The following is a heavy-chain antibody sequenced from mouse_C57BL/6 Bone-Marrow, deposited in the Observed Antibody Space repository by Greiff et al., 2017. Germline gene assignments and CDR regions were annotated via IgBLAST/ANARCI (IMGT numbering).Heavy chain of an antibody. J-gene: IGHJ3*01. CDR1: GYAFTNYL. CDR3: ARSKNWDSWFAY. D-gene: IGHD4-1*01. V-gene: IGHV1-54*01. Sequence: QVHVKQSGAELVRPGTSVKVSCKASGYAFTNYLIEWVKQRPGQGLEWIGVFNPGSGGTNYNEKFKGKATLTADKSSSTANMQLSSLTSEDSAVYFGARSKNWDSWFAYWGQGTLVTVSA. CDR2: FNPGSGGT.